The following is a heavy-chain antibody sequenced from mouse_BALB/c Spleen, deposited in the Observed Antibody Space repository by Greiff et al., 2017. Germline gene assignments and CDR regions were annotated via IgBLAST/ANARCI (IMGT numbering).Heavy chain of an antibody. Sequence: VKLMESGPELVKPGASVKMSCKASGYTFTSYYIHWVKQRPGQGLEWIGWIYPGDGSTKYNEKFKGKTTLTADKSSSTAYMLLSSLTSEDSAIYFCARGEYGTWFAYWGQGTLVTVSA. V-gene: IGHV1S56*01. D-gene: IGHD2-10*02. J-gene: IGHJ3*01. CDR2: IYPGDGST. CDR3: ARGEYGTWFAY. CDR1: GYTFTSYY.